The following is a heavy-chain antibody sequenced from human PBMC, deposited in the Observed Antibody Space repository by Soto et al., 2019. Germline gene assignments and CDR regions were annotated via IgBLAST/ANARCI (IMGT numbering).Heavy chain of an antibody. J-gene: IGHJ5*02. CDR2: IYYSGST. CDR3: ARTVDNWFDP. V-gene: IGHV4-31*03. Sequence: SATLSLTCTVSGGSISSGGYYWSWIRQHPGKGLEWIGYIYYSGSTYYNPSLKSRVTISVDTSKNQFSLKLSSVTAADTAVYYCARTVDNWFDPWGQGTLVTVSS. CDR1: GGSISSGGYY. D-gene: IGHD2-15*01.